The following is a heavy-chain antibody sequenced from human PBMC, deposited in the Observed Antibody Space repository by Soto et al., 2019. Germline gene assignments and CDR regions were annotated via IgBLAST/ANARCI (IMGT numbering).Heavy chain of an antibody. D-gene: IGHD6-19*01. Sequence: GGSLRLSCAASGFTFSSYGMHWVRQAPGKGLEWVAVISYDGSNKYYADSVKGRFTISRDNSKNTLYLQMNSLRAEDTAVYYCAKDGRAVAGDYWGQGTLVTVSS. CDR1: GFTFSSYG. CDR3: AKDGRAVAGDY. CDR2: ISYDGSNK. V-gene: IGHV3-30*18. J-gene: IGHJ4*02.